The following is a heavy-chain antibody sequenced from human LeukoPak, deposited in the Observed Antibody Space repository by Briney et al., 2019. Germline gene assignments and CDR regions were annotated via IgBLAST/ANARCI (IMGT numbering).Heavy chain of an antibody. CDR1: GFTFSSYA. D-gene: IGHD6-6*01. CDR2: ITGGGNT. Sequence: RPGGSLRLSCAASGFTFSSYATSWVRQAPGKGLEWVSAITGGGNTYYADSVKGRFTISRDNSRNTLYLQMNSLRAEDTAVYYCAKDLKSVFGSSSGDYWGQGTLVTVSS. CDR3: AKDLKSVFGSSSGDY. V-gene: IGHV3-23*01. J-gene: IGHJ4*02.